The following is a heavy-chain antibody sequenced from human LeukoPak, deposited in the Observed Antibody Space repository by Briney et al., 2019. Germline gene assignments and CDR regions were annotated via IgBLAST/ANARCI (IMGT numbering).Heavy chain of an antibody. D-gene: IGHD2-15*01. CDR3: AKDSTGYCSGGSCLLLDY. CDR2: IRYDGSNK. Sequence: GGSLRLSCAASGFTFSSYGMHWVRQAPGKGLEWVAFIRYDGSNKYYADSVKGRFTISRDNSKNTLYLQMNSLRAEDTAVYYCAKDSTGYCSGGSCLLLDYWGQGTLVTVSS. V-gene: IGHV3-30*02. J-gene: IGHJ4*02. CDR1: GFTFSSYG.